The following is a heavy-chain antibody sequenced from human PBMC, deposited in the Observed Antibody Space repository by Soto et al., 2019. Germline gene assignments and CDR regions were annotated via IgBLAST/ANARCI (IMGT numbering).Heavy chain of an antibody. J-gene: IGHJ4*02. D-gene: IGHD2-2*01. CDR3: AKDLGGVVVVPTAFDY. V-gene: IGHV3-30*18. Sequence: QVQLVESGGGVVQPGRSLRLSCAASGFSFSSYGMHWVRQAPGKGLEWVTVISYDGSNKYYTDPVKGRFTISRDNSKNTLYLQMNSLRAEDTAVYYCAKDLGGVVVVPTAFDYWGQGTLVTVSS. CDR2: ISYDGSNK. CDR1: GFSFSSYG.